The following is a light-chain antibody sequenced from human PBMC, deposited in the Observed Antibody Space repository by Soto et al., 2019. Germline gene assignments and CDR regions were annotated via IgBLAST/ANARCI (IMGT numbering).Light chain of an antibody. CDR1: SSDVGGYNY. V-gene: IGLV2-8*01. CDR2: EVS. Sequence: QSALTQPPSASGSPGQSVTISCTGTSSDVGGYNYVSWYQQHPGKAPKLMIYEVSKRPSGVPDRFSGSKSGNTASLTVSGLQVEDEADYFCTSYTNSKAYILFGGGTKVTVL. J-gene: IGLJ2*01. CDR3: TSYTNSKAYIL.